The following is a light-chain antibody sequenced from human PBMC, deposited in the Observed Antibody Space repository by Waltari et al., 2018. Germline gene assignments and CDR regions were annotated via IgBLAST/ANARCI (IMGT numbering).Light chain of an antibody. J-gene: IGLJ2*01. CDR2: DNN. V-gene: IGLV1-51*01. CDR3: GTWDSSLSAGV. CDR1: SPNIGKNY. Sequence: QSVLTQAPSVSAAPGQKVTIPCPRSSPNIGKNYGSWYQQLPGTAPKVLIYDNNKRPSGIPDRFSGSKSGTSATLGITGLQTEDEADYYCGTWDSSLSAGVFGGGTKLTVL.